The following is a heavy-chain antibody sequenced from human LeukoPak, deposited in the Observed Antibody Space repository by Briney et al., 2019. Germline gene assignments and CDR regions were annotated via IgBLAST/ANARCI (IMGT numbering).Heavy chain of an antibody. D-gene: IGHD5-18*01. J-gene: IGHJ4*02. CDR3: ARYGYSYAHDY. CDR2: IYYSGST. V-gene: IGHV4-39*07. CDR1: GGSISSSSYY. Sequence: PSETLSLTCTVSGGSISSSSYYWGWIRQPPGKGLEWIGSIYYSGSTYYNPSLKSRVTISVDTSKNQFSLKLSSVTAADTAVYYCARYGYSYAHDYWGQGTLVTVSS.